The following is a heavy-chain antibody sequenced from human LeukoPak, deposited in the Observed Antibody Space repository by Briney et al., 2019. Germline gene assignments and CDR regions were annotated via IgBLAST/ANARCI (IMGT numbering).Heavy chain of an antibody. CDR3: AGDSSSWYGFYYYMDV. V-gene: IGHV4-4*07. J-gene: IGHJ6*03. D-gene: IGHD6-13*01. CDR1: GGSISSYY. CDR2: IYTSGST. Sequence: PSETLSLTCTVSGGSISSYYWSWIRQPAGKGLEWIGRIYTSGSTNYNPSLKSRVTMSVDTSKNQFSLKLSSVTAADTAVYYCAGDSSSWYGFYYYMDVWGKGTTVTISS.